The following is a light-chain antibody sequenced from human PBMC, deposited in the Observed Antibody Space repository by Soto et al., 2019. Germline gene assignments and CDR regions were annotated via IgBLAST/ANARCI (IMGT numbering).Light chain of an antibody. J-gene: IGLJ2*01. V-gene: IGLV2-14*01. CDR1: TSDGADYKY. CDR2: EVS. Sequence: QSALTQPASVSGSPGQSITISCTATTSDGADYKYVSWYQHQPGKAPRLIIYEVSNRPPGGSYRFSASKTGNTASLTISELQSEDEADYYCSSYTSRHTILSGGGTKLTVL. CDR3: SSYTSRHTIL.